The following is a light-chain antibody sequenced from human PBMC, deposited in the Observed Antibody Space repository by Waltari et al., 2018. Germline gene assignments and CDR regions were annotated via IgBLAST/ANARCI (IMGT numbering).Light chain of an antibody. CDR2: MAS. CDR1: QNVGTW. V-gene: IGKV1-5*03. CDR3: QQYSSFST. J-gene: IGKJ2*01. Sequence: IQMTQSPSTLSAPVGDRVTISCRASQNVGTWLAWYQQKPGKAPKLLIYMASSLESGVPSRFSGSGSGTEFTLTISSLQPDDFATYSCQQYSSFSTFGQGTKV.